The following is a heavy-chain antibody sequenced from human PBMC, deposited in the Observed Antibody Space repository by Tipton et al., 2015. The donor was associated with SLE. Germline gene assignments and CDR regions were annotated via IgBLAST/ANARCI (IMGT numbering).Heavy chain of an antibody. D-gene: IGHD6-25*01. V-gene: IGHV4-59*12. CDR2: IYYSGTT. Sequence: TLSLTCSVSGASISDYQWTWIRQPPGKRLEWIGYIYYSGTTNYNPSLKSRVTISADTSKNQFSLKLSSVTAADTAVYYCARGQVWQRLGRTGQNWFDPWGQGTLVTVSS. CDR1: GASISDYQ. J-gene: IGHJ5*02. CDR3: ARGQVWQRLGRTGQNWFDP.